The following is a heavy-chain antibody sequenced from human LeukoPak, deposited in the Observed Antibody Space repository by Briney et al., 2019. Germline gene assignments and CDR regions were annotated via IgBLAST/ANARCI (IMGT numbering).Heavy chain of an antibody. D-gene: IGHD4-11*01. CDR1: GFTFSTYS. Sequence: GGSLRLSCAASGFTFSTYSMNWVRQAPGKGLEWVSSISSSSSYIYYADSVKGRFTISRDNAKNSLYLQMNSLRAEDTAVYYCARGIRDYNDQLGYFQHWGQGTLVTVSS. V-gene: IGHV3-21*06. CDR2: ISSSSSYI. CDR3: ARGIRDYNDQLGYFQH. J-gene: IGHJ1*01.